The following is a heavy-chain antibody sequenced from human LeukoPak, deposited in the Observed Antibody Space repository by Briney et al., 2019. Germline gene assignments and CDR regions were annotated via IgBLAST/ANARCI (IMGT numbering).Heavy chain of an antibody. CDR3: ARRSGYSSSEDY. V-gene: IGHV4-59*08. J-gene: IGHJ4*02. Sequence: SETLSLTCAVYGGSFSGYYWSWIRQPPGKGLEWIGYIYYSGSTNYNPSLKSRVTISVDTSKNQFSLKLSSVTAADPAVYYCARRSGYSSSEDYWGQGILVTVSS. CDR1: GGSFSGYY. CDR2: IYYSGST. D-gene: IGHD3-22*01.